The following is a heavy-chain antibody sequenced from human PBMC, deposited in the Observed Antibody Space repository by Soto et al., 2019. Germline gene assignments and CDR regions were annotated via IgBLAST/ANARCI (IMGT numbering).Heavy chain of an antibody. CDR1: GYTFTSYA. Sequence: GASVKVSCKASGYTFTSYAMHWVRQAPEQRLEWMGWINAGNGNTKYSHIDSDGSIITYADSVKGRFTISRDNAKNTLYLQMNRLRAEDTAVYYCVRDDFGLGIDYWGLGTLVTVSS. V-gene: IGHV1-3*03. CDR3: VRDDFGLGIDY. D-gene: IGHD1-26*01. CDR2: INAGNGNT. J-gene: IGHJ4*02.